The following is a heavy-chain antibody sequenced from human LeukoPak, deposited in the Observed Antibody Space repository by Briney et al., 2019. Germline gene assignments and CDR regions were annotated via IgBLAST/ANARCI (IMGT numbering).Heavy chain of an antibody. J-gene: IGHJ2*01. CDR3: ARNDCSSTSCYDKNWYFDL. V-gene: IGHV4-59*01. D-gene: IGHD2-2*01. Sequence: SETLSFTCTVSGGSISSYYWSWIRQPPGKGLEWIGYIYYSGSTNYNPSLKSRVTISVDTSKNQFSLKLSSVTAADTAVYYCARNDCSSTSCYDKNWYFDLWGRGTLVTVSS. CDR2: IYYSGST. CDR1: GGSISSYY.